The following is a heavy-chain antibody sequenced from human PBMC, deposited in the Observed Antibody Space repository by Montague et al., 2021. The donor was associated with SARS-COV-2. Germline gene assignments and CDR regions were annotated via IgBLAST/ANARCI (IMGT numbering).Heavy chain of an antibody. CDR3: ARIPEYSSGGGPDWYLDH. CDR1: GFSVSTSGLC. J-gene: IGHJ2*01. V-gene: IGHV2-70*01. CDR2: IDWHADT. Sequence: PALVKPTQTLTLTCSFSGFSVSTSGLCVSWIRQPPGKALEWLALIDWHADTYYSTSLKTRLAISKYTSKNQVVLTMTDMDPVDTGTYYCARIPEYSSGGGPDWYLDHWGQGTLVTVSS. D-gene: IGHD6-19*01.